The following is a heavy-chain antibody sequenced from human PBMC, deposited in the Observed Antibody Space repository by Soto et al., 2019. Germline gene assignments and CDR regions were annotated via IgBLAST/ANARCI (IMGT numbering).Heavy chain of an antibody. V-gene: IGHV4-4*07. Sequence: SETLSLTCTVSGDSISNYYWSWIRQPAGKGLQWIGRTYTSGTTTYNPSLKNRVTMSVDTSKNQLSLKLNSVTAADTALYYCARDGGNGCPRCFDYWGQGTLVTVSS. CDR1: GDSISNYY. D-gene: IGHD6-19*01. CDR2: TYTSGTT. CDR3: ARDGGNGCPRCFDY. J-gene: IGHJ4*02.